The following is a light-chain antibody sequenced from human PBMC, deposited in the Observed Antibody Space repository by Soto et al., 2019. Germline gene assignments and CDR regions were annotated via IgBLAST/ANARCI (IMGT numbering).Light chain of an antibody. CDR3: QQSYNTPWT. CDR1: QSISSY. J-gene: IGKJ1*01. V-gene: IGKV1-39*01. CDR2: AAS. Sequence: DIQMTQSPSSLSASVGDRVTITCRASQSISSYVNWYQQKPGKAPKLLIYAASSLQSGVPSRFSGSGSGTEFTLTISSLQPEDFATYYCQQSYNTPWTFGQGTKVEI.